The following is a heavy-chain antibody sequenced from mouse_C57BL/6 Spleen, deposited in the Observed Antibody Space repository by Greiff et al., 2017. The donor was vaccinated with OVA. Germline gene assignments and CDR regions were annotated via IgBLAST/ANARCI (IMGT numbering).Heavy chain of an antibody. V-gene: IGHV6-3*01. Sequence: LQQSGGGLVQPGGSMKLSCVASGFTFSNYWMNWVRQSPEKGLEWVAQIRLKSDNYATHYAESVKGRFTISRDDSKSSVYLQMNNLRADDTGIYYCTDYYGSPFDYWGQGTTLTVSS. CDR2: IRLKSDNYAT. J-gene: IGHJ2*01. D-gene: IGHD1-1*01. CDR1: GFTFSNYW. CDR3: TDYYGSPFDY.